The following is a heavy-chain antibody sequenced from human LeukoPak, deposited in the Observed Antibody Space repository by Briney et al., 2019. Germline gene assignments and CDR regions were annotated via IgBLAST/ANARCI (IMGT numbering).Heavy chain of an antibody. CDR2: IIPILGIA. CDR3: ARGGIQLLGLFDY. J-gene: IGHJ4*02. CDR1: GGTFSSYA. Sequence: ASVKVSCKASGGTFSSYAISWVRRAPGQGLEWMGRIIPILGIANYAQKFQGRVTITADKSTSTAYMELSSLRSEDTAVYYCARGGIQLLGLFDYWGQGTLVTVSS. D-gene: IGHD5-18*01. V-gene: IGHV1-69*04.